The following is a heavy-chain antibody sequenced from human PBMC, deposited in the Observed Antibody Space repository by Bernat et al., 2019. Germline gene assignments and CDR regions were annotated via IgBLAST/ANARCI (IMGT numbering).Heavy chain of an antibody. CDR1: GFSFSGYG. D-gene: IGHD2-15*01. CDR3: ARSRGALVDY. CDR2: INSEGSST. V-gene: IGHV3-74*01. Sequence: EVQLVESGGGLVQPRGSLRLPCASSGFSFSGYGMHWVRQDPGKGLVWISRINSEGSSTNYADSVKGRFTISRNNAKKTLYLQMNSLRAEDTAVYYCARSRGALVDYWGQGTMVTVSS. J-gene: IGHJ4*02.